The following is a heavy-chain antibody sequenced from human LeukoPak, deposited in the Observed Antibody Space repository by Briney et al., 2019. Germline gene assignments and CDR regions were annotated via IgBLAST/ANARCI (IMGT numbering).Heavy chain of an antibody. CDR3: ARDTATALDY. D-gene: IGHD5-18*01. CDR1: GFTVTNHY. CDR2: ITNKPSTYTT. Sequence: PGGSLRLSCAASGFTVTNHYMDWVRQAPGMGREWIARITNKPSTYTTAYAASVKGRFIVSRDDSKNSLHLQMNSLKTEDTAVYYCARDTATALDYWGQGTLVTVSS. J-gene: IGHJ4*02. V-gene: IGHV3-72*01.